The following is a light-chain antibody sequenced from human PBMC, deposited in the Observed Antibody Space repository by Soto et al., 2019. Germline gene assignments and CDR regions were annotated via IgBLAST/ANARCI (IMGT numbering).Light chain of an antibody. CDR3: HQFYGSPFT. CDR2: DAS. CDR1: QGISSA. V-gene: IGKV1-13*02. Sequence: AIQLTQSPSSLSASLGDRVTITCRASQGISSALAWYQQKPGKAPNLLIYDASLLESGVPSRFSGSGSVTDFTLTVSSLQAEDFATYYCHQFYGSPFTFGPGTKVDIK. J-gene: IGKJ3*01.